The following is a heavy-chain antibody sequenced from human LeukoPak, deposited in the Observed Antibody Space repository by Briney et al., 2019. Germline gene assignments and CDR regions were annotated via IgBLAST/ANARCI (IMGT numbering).Heavy chain of an antibody. CDR2: INPNIGTT. CDR1: AYTFTHHT. CDR3: ARRYDSRGPVTFDF. D-gene: IGHD3-22*01. Sequence: SVKVSCQASAYTFTHHTIHWVRQAPGQGIEWMGWINPNIGTTNYAKRFQGRLTVTSDTSINTTFMELSSLNPDDTAVFYCARRYDSRGPVTFDFWGQGTLVTVSS. V-gene: IGHV1-2*02. J-gene: IGHJ3*01.